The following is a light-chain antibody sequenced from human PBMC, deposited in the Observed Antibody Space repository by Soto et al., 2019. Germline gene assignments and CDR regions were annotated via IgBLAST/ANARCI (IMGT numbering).Light chain of an antibody. CDR3: QQYGSSRT. Sequence: EIVLTQSPGTLSLSPGERATLSCRASQSVSSSYLAWYQQKPGQAPRLLIYGASSRATGIPDRFSGSGSGTDFTLTISSREPEDFAVYYCQQYGSSRTFGQGTKLEI. CDR1: QSVSSSY. V-gene: IGKV3-20*01. CDR2: GAS. J-gene: IGKJ2*01.